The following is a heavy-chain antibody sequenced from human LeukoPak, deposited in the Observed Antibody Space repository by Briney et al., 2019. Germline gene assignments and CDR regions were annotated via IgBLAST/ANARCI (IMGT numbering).Heavy chain of an antibody. CDR1: GGSISSSSDY. Sequence: SETLSLTCTVSGGSISSSSDYWGWIRQPPGKGLEWIGSIYYSGTTYYNPSLKSRITISVDTSKNQFSLKLSSVTAADTAVYYCAREGWYYYDSSGENAFDIWGQGTMVTVSS. CDR3: AREGWYYYDSSGENAFDI. CDR2: IYYSGTT. J-gene: IGHJ3*02. D-gene: IGHD3-22*01. V-gene: IGHV4-39*07.